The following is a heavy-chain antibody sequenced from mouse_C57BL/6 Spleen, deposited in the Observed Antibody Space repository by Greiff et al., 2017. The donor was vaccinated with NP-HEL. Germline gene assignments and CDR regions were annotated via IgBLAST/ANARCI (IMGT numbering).Heavy chain of an antibody. CDR3: ARATTGYFDV. CDR2: ISSGGSYT. Sequence: EVQVVESGGDLVKPGGSLKLSCAASGFTFSSYGMSWVRQTPDKRLEWVATISSGGSYTYYPDSVKGRFTISRDNAKNTLYLQISSLKSEDTAMYYCARATTGYFDVWGTGTTVTVSS. J-gene: IGHJ1*03. V-gene: IGHV5-6*01. CDR1: GFTFSSYG. D-gene: IGHD1-1*01.